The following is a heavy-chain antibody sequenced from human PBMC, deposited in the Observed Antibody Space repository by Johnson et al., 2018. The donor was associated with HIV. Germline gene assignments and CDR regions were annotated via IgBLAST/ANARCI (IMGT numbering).Heavy chain of an antibody. D-gene: IGHD6-19*01. CDR1: GFTFSSFT. CDR3: ARDLRQWLI. J-gene: IGHJ3*02. V-gene: IGHV3-23*04. Sequence: EVQLVESGGGLGQPGGSLRLSCASSGFTFSSFTMSWVRQAPGKGLQWISAISASGASAFYADSVKGRFTISRDNAKNSLYLQMNSLRAEDTAVYYCARDLRQWLIWGQGTMVTVSS. CDR2: ISASGASA.